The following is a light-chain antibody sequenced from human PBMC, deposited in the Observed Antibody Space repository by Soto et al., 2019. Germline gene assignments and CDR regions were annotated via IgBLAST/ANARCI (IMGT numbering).Light chain of an antibody. CDR3: CSYACSSTDVV. CDR1: SSDVGSYNL. Sequence: QSALTQPASVSGSPGQSITISCTGTSSDVGSYNLVSWYQLHPGKAPKLMIYEGSKRPSGVSNRFSGSKSGNTASLTISGLHAEDDADYYCCSYACSSTDVVFGGGTKLTVL. V-gene: IGLV2-23*01. J-gene: IGLJ2*01. CDR2: EGS.